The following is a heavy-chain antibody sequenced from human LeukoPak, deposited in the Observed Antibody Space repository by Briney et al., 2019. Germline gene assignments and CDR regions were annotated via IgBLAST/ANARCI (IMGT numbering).Heavy chain of an antibody. CDR3: ATTHDYADEYVWGY. CDR1: SGSISTSNYF. Sequence: SETLSLTCTVSSGSISTSNYFWGWIRQPPGRGLQWIGYMYYRGSTNYNPSFKSRVTISVGPSKNQFSLKLRSVTAADTAMYYCATTHDYADEYVWGYWGQGALVTVSS. V-gene: IGHV4-61*05. D-gene: IGHD4-17*01. J-gene: IGHJ4*02. CDR2: MYYRGST.